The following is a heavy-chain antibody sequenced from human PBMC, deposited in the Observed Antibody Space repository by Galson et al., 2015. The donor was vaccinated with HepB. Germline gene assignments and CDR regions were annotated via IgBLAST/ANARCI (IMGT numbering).Heavy chain of an antibody. Sequence: SLRLSCAASGFTFSSYGMHWVRQAPGKGLEWVAVIWYDGSDKYYADSVKGRFTISRDNSKNTLYLQMNSLRAEDTAVYYCARPITMIEWYFDLWGRGTLVTVSS. CDR3: ARPITMIEWYFDL. D-gene: IGHD3-22*01. CDR2: IWYDGSDK. V-gene: IGHV3-33*08. J-gene: IGHJ2*01. CDR1: GFTFSSYG.